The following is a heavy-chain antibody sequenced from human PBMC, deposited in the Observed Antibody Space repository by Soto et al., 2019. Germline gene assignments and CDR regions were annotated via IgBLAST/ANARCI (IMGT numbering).Heavy chain of an antibody. J-gene: IGHJ2*01. CDR2: VSSEGGTQ. CDR3: ARETYFSGHVLGNLDL. Sequence: QVQLVESGGGVVQPGGSLRLSCAASGFTFSTYAMQWVRQAPGKGLEWVAVVSSEGGTQFYADSVKGRFTISRDNSKNSLYLQRSSLTTEDAAIYYCARETYFSGHVLGNLDLWGRGTLVTVSS. V-gene: IGHV3-30-3*01. D-gene: IGHD5-12*01. CDR1: GFTFSTYA.